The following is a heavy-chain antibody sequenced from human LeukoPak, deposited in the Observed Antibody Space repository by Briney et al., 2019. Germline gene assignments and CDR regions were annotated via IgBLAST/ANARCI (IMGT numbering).Heavy chain of an antibody. CDR1: GFTFSSYW. J-gene: IGHJ5*02. Sequence: GGSLRLSCAASGFTFSSYWMSWVRQAPGKGLEGVANIKQDGREKYYVDSVKGRFTISRDNAKNSLYLQMNSLRAEDTAVYYCAREVGDSSGPYLNWFDPWGQGTLVTVSS. CDR2: IKQDGREK. CDR3: AREVGDSSGPYLNWFDP. V-gene: IGHV3-7*01. D-gene: IGHD3-22*01.